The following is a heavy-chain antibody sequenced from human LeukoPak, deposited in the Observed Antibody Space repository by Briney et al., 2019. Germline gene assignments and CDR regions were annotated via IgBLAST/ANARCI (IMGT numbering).Heavy chain of an antibody. CDR1: GFTFSNYR. V-gene: IGHV3-74*01. D-gene: IGHD4-23*01. CDR3: ARGRPHGNDY. Sequence: GGSLRLSCAASGFTFSNYRMNWVRQAPGKGLVWVSRIASDGSSTTYADSVKGRFSISRDSAKNTLYLQMNSLRVEDTAVYYCARGRPHGNDYWGQGTLVTVSS. CDR2: IASDGSST. J-gene: IGHJ4*02.